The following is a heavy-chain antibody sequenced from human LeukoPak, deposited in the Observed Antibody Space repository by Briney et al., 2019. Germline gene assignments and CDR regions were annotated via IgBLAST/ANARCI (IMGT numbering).Heavy chain of an antibody. Sequence: ASVKVSCKASGYTFTSYGISWVRQAPGQGLEWMGWISAYNGNTNYAQKLQGRATMTTDTSTSTAYMELRSLRSDDTAVYYCARRKSDGYDDAFDIWGQGTMVTVSS. D-gene: IGHD5-12*01. J-gene: IGHJ3*02. CDR3: ARRKSDGYDDAFDI. CDR2: ISAYNGNT. CDR1: GYTFTSYG. V-gene: IGHV1-18*01.